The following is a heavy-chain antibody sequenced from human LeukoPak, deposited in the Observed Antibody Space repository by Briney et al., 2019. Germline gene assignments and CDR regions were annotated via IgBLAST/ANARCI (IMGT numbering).Heavy chain of an antibody. CDR3: ARLRGYSYGINGFDI. D-gene: IGHD5-18*01. CDR2: IGTAHDA. V-gene: IGHV3-13*01. CDR1: GFTFNDYD. Sequence: PGGSLRLSCAASGFTFNDYDMHWVCEATAKGLEWLSGIGTAHDAHYAGSVKGRFTISRESATNSVYLQMNSLRDGDTAVYYCARLRGYSYGINGFDIWGQGTMVTVSS. J-gene: IGHJ3*02.